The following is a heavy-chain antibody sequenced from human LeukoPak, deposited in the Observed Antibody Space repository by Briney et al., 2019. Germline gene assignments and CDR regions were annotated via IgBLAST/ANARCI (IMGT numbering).Heavy chain of an antibody. CDR1: GGSFSGYY. CDR3: AGGYSSGWCHY. D-gene: IGHD6-19*01. J-gene: IGHJ4*02. Sequence: KSSETLSLTCAVYGGSFSGYYWSWIRQPPGKGLEWIGYIYHSGSTYYNPSLKSRVTISVDRSKNQFSLKLSSVTAADTAVYYCAGGYSSGWCHYWGQGTLVTVSS. V-gene: IGHV4-34*01. CDR2: IYHSGST.